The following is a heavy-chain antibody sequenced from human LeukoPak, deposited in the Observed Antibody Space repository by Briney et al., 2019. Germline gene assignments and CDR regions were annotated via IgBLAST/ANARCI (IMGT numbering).Heavy chain of an antibody. CDR1: GYTLTELS. CDR2: FDPEDGET. Sequence: GASVKVSCKVSGYTLTELSMHWVRQAPGKGLEWMGGFDPEDGETIYAQKFQGRVTMTEDTSTDTAYMELSSLRSEDTAVYYCAAGEYYYGSGSYKPFDYWGQGTLVTVSS. J-gene: IGHJ4*02. D-gene: IGHD3-10*01. CDR3: AAGEYYYGSGSYKPFDY. V-gene: IGHV1-24*01.